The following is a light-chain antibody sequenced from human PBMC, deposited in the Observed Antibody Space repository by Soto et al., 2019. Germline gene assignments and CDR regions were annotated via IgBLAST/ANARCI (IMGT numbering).Light chain of an antibody. CDR2: GAS. J-gene: IGKJ1*01. CDR1: QSVSSY. CDR3: QQYGNSPQT. V-gene: IGKV3-20*01. Sequence: EIVLTQSPATLSLSPGERATLSCRASQSVSSYLAWYQQKPGQAPRLLIYGASSRATGIPNRFSGSGSGTDFTLTISRLEPEDFAVYYCQQYGNSPQTCGQGTKVDIK.